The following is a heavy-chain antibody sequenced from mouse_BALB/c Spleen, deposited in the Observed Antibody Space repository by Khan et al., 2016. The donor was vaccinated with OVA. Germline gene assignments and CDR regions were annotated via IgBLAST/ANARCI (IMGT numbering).Heavy chain of an antibody. Sequence: VQLVESGPGLVKPSPSLSLPCPVTGYSITSDYAWNWIRQFPGNTLEWMGYISYRGSTNYNPSLKSRISIPRDTSKTQFLLQLNSVTTEDTATYYCARDGSRYNYAMDYWGQGTSVTVSS. J-gene: IGHJ4*01. CDR1: GYSITSDYA. CDR3: ARDGSRYNYAMDY. V-gene: IGHV3-2*02. D-gene: IGHD2-3*01. CDR2: ISYRGST.